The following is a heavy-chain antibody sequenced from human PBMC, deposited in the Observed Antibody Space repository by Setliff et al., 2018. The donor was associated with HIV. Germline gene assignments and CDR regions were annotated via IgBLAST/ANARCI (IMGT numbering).Heavy chain of an antibody. CDR3: VRDDSNGPNSLDP. Sequence: GGSLRLSCTASGFPFSNVWMTWVRQAPGKGLEWVTFIRYDGSKKYYADSVKGRFTISRDNSKDTLYLDLNSLRSEDTAVYYCVRDDSNGPNSLDPWGQGTLVTVSS. V-gene: IGHV3-30*02. J-gene: IGHJ5*02. CDR2: IRYDGSKK. D-gene: IGHD2-8*01. CDR1: GFPFSNVW.